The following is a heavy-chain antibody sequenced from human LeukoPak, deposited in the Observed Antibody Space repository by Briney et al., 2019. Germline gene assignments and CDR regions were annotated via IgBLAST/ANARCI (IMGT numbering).Heavy chain of an antibody. Sequence: GRSLRLSCAASGYTFTSYYMHWVRQAPGQGLEWMGIINPSGGSTSYAQEFQGRVTMTRDTSTSTVYMELSSLRSEDTAVYYCARVRWEEAYYFDYWGQGTLVTVSS. CDR1: GYTFTSYY. CDR3: ARVRWEEAYYFDY. D-gene: IGHD1-26*01. J-gene: IGHJ4*02. V-gene: IGHV1-46*01. CDR2: INPSGGST.